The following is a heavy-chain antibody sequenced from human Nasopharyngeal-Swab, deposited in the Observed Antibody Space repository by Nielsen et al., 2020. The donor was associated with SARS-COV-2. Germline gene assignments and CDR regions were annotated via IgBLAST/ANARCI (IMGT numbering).Heavy chain of an antibody. CDR3: ASSIAAAVQH. CDR1: GFTFSSYA. Sequence: GSLKISCAASGFTFSSYAMHWVRQAPGKGLEWVAVISYDGSNKYYADSVKGRFTISRDNSKNTLYLQMNSLRAEDTAVYYCASSIAAAVQHWGQGTLVTVSS. V-gene: IGHV3-30-3*01. D-gene: IGHD6-6*01. CDR2: ISYDGSNK. J-gene: IGHJ1*01.